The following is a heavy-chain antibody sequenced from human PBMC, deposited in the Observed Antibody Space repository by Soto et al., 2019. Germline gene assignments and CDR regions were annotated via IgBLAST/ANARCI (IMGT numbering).Heavy chain of an antibody. D-gene: IGHD3-3*01. CDR3: ARGGRVLESTMGMNMDV. CDR2: INPSGDST. Sequence: QEQLVQSGAEVKKPGASVKVSCKSSGFIFNNYYIHWVRQAPGEGLEWMGIINPSGDSTTPAPKFQGRVTMTRDTSTTTAYMQLSSLRSEDTAVYYCARGGRVLESTMGMNMDVWCQGTTVTVAS. J-gene: IGHJ6*02. V-gene: IGHV1-46*02. CDR1: GFIFNNYY.